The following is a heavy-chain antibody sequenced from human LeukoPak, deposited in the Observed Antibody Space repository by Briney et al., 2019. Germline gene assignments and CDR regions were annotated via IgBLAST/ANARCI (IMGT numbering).Heavy chain of an antibody. D-gene: IGHD5-12*01. CDR3: ARESLVATGYNWFDP. CDR2: IYPGDSDT. CDR1: GYSFTSYW. J-gene: IGHJ5*02. V-gene: IGHV5-51*01. Sequence: GESLKISCKGSGYSFTSYWIGWVRQLAGKGLEWMGIIYPGDSDTRYSPSFQGQVTISADKSISTAYLQWSSLKASDTAMYYCARESLVATGYNWFDPWGQGTLVTVSS.